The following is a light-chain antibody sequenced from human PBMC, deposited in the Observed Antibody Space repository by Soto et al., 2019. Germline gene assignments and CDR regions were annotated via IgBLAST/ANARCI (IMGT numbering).Light chain of an antibody. CDR1: QAIIRW. CDR2: DAS. CDR3: QQYSTYSPT. J-gene: IGKJ1*01. V-gene: IGKV1-5*01. Sequence: DIQMTQSPSTLSASVGDRVTITCRPIQAIIRWWAWYRQKPGKAPKLLIYDASSVQTGVPSRFSGRGSGTEFTLTISSLQPDDFATFYCQQYSTYSPTFGQGTKVDI.